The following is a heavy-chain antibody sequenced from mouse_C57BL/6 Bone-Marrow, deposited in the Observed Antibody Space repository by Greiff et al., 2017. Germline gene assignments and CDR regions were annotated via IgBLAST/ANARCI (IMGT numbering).Heavy chain of an antibody. V-gene: IGHV1-19*01. CDR1: GYTFTDYY. CDR3: ARYYGNYPLFGY. CDR2: INPYNGGT. J-gene: IGHJ2*01. D-gene: IGHD2-1*01. Sequence: EVQLQQSGPVLVKPGASVKMSCKASGYTFTDYYMNWVKQSHGKSLEWIGVINPYNGGTSYNQKFKGKATLTVDKSSSTAYMELNSLTSEDSAVYYCARYYGNYPLFGYWGQGTTLTVSS.